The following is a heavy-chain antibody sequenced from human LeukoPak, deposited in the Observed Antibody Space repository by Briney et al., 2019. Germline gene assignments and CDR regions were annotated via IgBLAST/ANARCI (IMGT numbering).Heavy chain of an antibody. CDR2: ISYDGSNK. Sequence: QPGRSLRPSCAASGFTFSSYAMHWVRQAPGKGLEWVAVISYDGSNKYYADSVKGRFTISRDNSKNTLYLQMNSLRAEDTAVYYCARDHLSYYNVLDYWGQGTLVTVSS. D-gene: IGHD3-10*01. CDR3: ARDHLSYYNVLDY. J-gene: IGHJ4*02. V-gene: IGHV3-30*04. CDR1: GFTFSSYA.